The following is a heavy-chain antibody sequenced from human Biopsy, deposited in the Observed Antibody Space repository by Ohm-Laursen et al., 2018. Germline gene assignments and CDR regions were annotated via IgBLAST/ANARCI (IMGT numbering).Heavy chain of an antibody. V-gene: IGHV3-33*01. CDR1: GFTFSRHG. CDR3: ARDAEEFDSSGPRFDY. D-gene: IGHD3-22*01. Sequence: SLRLSCAASGFTFSRHGMHWVRQAPGKGLAWVAVIWSDGNNKYYADSVKGRFTISRDTSRNTLYMQMNSLRVEDTALYYCARDAEEFDSSGPRFDYWGQGTLVTVSS. J-gene: IGHJ4*02. CDR2: IWSDGNNK.